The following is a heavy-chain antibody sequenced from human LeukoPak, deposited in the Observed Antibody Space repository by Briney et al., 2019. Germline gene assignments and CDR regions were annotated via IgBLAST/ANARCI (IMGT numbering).Heavy chain of an antibody. J-gene: IGHJ4*02. CDR1: GFTFGDYA. D-gene: IGHD3-3*01. CDR3: TSGLYYDSWSDLFDY. Sequence: PGGSLRLSCTAFGFTFGDYAMSWVRQAPGKGPEWVGFIRRKANAGTTEYAASVKGRFTISRDDSKSIAYLQMNSLKTEDTAVYYCTSGLYYDSWSDLFDYWGQGTLVTVS. CDR2: IRRKANAGTT. V-gene: IGHV3-49*04.